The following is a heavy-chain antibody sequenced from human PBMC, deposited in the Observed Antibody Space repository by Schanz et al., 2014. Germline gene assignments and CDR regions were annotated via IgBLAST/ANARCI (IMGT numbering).Heavy chain of an antibody. Sequence: EVQLVESGGGLVKPGGSLRLSCAASGFTFSNYTMYWVRQAPGKGLEWVSSITNTSRYIYYADSLKGRFTISRDNAKNSVYLQMNSLRAEDTAEYYCARDGVAATTDFEYWGQGTLVTVSS. CDR2: ITNTSRYI. D-gene: IGHD1-1*01. CDR1: GFTFSNYT. CDR3: ARDGVAATTDFEY. V-gene: IGHV3-21*01. J-gene: IGHJ4*02.